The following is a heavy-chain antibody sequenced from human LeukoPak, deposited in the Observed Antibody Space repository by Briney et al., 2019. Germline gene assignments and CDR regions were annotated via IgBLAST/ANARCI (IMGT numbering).Heavy chain of an antibody. CDR2: VNPKSGGT. CDR3: ARLSYVPATLYYYGVDV. CDR1: GYTFSGFY. V-gene: IGHV1-2*06. J-gene: IGHJ6*02. D-gene: IGHD3-16*01. Sequence: ASVTVSCKASGYTFSGFYIHWIRQAPGQGLEWMGRVNPKSGGTRYALRFQGRVTMTRDTSISTAYMELSGLRSDDTAVYYCARLSYVPATLYYYGVDVWGQGTTVTVSS.